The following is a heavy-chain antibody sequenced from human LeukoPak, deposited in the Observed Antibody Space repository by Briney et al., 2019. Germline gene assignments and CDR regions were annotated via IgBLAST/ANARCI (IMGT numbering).Heavy chain of an antibody. Sequence: ESGPTLVNPTQTLTLACAFSGFSLSTSGMCVSWIRQPPGKALEWLARIDWDDDKYYSTSLKTRLTISKDTSKNQVVLTMTNMDPVDTATYYCARIAAAGTGFDYWGQGTLVTVSS. CDR2: IDWDDDK. CDR1: GFSLSTSGMC. CDR3: ARIAAAGTGFDY. D-gene: IGHD6-13*01. J-gene: IGHJ4*02. V-gene: IGHV2-70*11.